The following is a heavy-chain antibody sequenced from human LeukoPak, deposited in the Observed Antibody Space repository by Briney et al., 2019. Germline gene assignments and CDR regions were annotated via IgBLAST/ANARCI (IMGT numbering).Heavy chain of an antibody. CDR3: ARSLPIVVVTAPFDY. CDR2: ISYDGSNK. J-gene: IGHJ4*02. D-gene: IGHD2-21*02. CDR1: GFTFSSYW. V-gene: IGHV3-30-3*01. Sequence: GGSLRLSCAASGFTFSSYWMSWVRQAPGKGLEWVAVISYDGSNKYYADSVKGRFTISRDNSKNTLYLQMNSLRAEDTAVYYCARSLPIVVVTAPFDYWGQGTLVTVSS.